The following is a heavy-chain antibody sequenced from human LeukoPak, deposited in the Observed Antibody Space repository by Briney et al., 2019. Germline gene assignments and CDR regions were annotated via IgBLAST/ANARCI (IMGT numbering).Heavy chain of an antibody. J-gene: IGHJ3*02. D-gene: IGHD3-9*01. CDR2: IYSGGST. Sequence: GGSLRLSCAASGFTFSSYEMNWVRQAPGKGLEWVSLIYSGGSTYYADSVKGRFTISRDNSKNTLYLQMNSLRAEDTAVYYCAKEGPDVLRYFDWLSPPHDAFDIWGQGTMVTVSS. CDR1: GFTFSSYE. CDR3: AKEGPDVLRYFDWLSPPHDAFDI. V-gene: IGHV3-66*01.